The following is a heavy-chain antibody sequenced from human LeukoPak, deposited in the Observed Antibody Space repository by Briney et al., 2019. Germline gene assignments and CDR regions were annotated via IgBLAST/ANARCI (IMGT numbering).Heavy chain of an antibody. CDR1: GYTFTSYG. J-gene: IGHJ3*02. D-gene: IGHD3-10*01. CDR3: ARDEHYYGSGTHYRRASTFDI. Sequence: GASVKVSCKASGYTFTSYGISWVRQAPGQGLEWMGWISANNGYTNYAQKLQGRVTMTTDTSTTTAYMELTSLTSDDTAVYYCARDEHYYGSGTHYRRASTFDIWGQGTMVTVSS. V-gene: IGHV1-18*04. CDR2: ISANNGYT.